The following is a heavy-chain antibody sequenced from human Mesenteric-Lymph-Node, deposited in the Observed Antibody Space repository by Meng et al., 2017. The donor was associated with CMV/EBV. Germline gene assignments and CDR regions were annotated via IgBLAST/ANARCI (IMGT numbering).Heavy chain of an antibody. V-gene: IGHV4-39*07. CDR2: IYYTGTT. CDR3: ARDWGSSWYVGDAFYF. Sequence: SETLSLTCTVSGGSISSGTYYWGWIRQPPGKGLEWIASIYYTGTTYYNPSLKSRVTMSIDTSKSQFSLKLSSATAADTAVYYCARDWGSSWYVGDAFYFWGQGTMVTVSS. D-gene: IGHD6-13*01. CDR1: GGSISSGTYY. J-gene: IGHJ3*01.